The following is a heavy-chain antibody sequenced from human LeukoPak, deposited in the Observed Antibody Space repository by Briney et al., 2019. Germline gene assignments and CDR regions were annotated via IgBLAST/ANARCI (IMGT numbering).Heavy chain of an antibody. CDR2: IYHSGST. D-gene: IGHD6-19*01. CDR1: GYSIRSGYY. Sequence: SETLSLTCSVSGYSIRSGYYWGWIRQPPGKGLEWIGSIYHSGSTYYHTSLKSRVTISVDTSKNQFSLKLRSVTAADTAVYYCARGGIPVADVVSPPSYWGQGIMVTVSS. V-gene: IGHV4-38-2*02. J-gene: IGHJ4*02. CDR3: ARGGIPVADVVSPPSY.